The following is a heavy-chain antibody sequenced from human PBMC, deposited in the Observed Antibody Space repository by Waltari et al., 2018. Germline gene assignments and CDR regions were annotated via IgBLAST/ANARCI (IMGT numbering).Heavy chain of an antibody. CDR2: ISSSSSTI. Sequence: VQLVESGGGLVQPGGSLRLSCAASGFTFSSYSMNWVRQAPGKGLEWVSYISSSSSTIYYADSVKGRFTISRDNAKNSLYLQMNSLRAEDTAVYYCARVGYGPPFDYWGQGTLVTVSS. D-gene: IGHD4-17*01. CDR3: ARVGYGPPFDY. V-gene: IGHV3-48*01. CDR1: GFTFSSYS. J-gene: IGHJ4*02.